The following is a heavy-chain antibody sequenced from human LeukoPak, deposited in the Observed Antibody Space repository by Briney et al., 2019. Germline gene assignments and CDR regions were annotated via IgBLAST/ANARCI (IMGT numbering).Heavy chain of an antibody. CDR1: GFTFTSSA. J-gene: IGHJ4*02. V-gene: IGHV1-58*02. D-gene: IGHD6-13*01. CDR3: AAGVIAPAGFFDY. Sequence: GASVKVSCKASGFTFTSSAMQWVRQARGQRLEWIGWIVVGSGNTNYVQKFQERVTITRDMSTSTAYMELSSLRSEDTAVYYCAAGVIAPAGFFDYWGQGTLVTVSS. CDR2: IVVGSGNT.